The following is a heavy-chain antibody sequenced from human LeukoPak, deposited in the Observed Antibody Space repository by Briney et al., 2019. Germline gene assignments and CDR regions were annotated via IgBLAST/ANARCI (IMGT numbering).Heavy chain of an antibody. CDR3: ASLRYCSGGSCYWDYYYGMDV. CDR2: IYYSGST. Sequence: SSETLSLTCTVSGGSISSGGYYWSWIRQHPGKGLEWIGYIYYSGSTYYNPSLKSRVTTSVDTSKNQFSLKLSSVTAADTAVYYCASLRYCSGGSCYWDYYYGMDVWGQGTTVTVSS. V-gene: IGHV4-31*03. D-gene: IGHD2-15*01. CDR1: GGSISSGGYY. J-gene: IGHJ6*02.